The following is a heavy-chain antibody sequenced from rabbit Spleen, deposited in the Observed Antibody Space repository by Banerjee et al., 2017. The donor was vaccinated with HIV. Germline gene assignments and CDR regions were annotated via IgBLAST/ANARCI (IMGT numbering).Heavy chain of an antibody. Sequence: VESGGGLVKPGASLTLICTASGCSFSSGYDMSWFRQAPGKGLEWIGFIYTGNGKNYYENWAKGRFTISKTSSTTVTLQVTSLTAADTATYFCTRYDGSRTNLWGQGTLVTVS. J-gene: IGHJ6*01. CDR2: IYTGNGKN. D-gene: IGHD4-2*01. CDR1: GCSFSSGYD. V-gene: IGHV1S40*01. CDR3: TRYDGSRTNL.